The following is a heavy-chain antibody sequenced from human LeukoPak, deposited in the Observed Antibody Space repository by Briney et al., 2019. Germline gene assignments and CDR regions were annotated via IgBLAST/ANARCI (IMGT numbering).Heavy chain of an antibody. Sequence: ASVKISCKASGYTVTSYGISWVRQAPGQGLEWMGWISAYNANTNYAQKLQGRVTMTTDTSTSTAYMELRSLRSDDTAVYYFARDPYCSSNSCYGWFDPWGQGTLVTVSS. V-gene: IGHV1-18*01. J-gene: IGHJ5*02. CDR2: ISAYNANT. CDR1: GYTVTSYG. CDR3: ARDPYCSSNSCYGWFDP. D-gene: IGHD2-2*01.